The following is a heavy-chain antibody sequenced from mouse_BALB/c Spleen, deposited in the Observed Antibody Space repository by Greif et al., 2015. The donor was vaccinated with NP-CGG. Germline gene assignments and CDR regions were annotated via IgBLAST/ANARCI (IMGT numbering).Heavy chain of an antibody. V-gene: IGHV1S130*01. CDR1: GYTFTSSW. Sequence: VQRVESGSVLVRPGASVKLSCKAPGYTFTSSWMHWAKQRPGQGLEWIGEIHPNSGNTNYNEKFKGKATLTVDTSSSTAYVDLSSLTSEDSAVYYCAKSGDYDNSFGYWGQGTTLTVSS. CDR2: IHPNSGNT. D-gene: IGHD2-4*01. CDR3: AKSGDYDNSFGY. J-gene: IGHJ2*01.